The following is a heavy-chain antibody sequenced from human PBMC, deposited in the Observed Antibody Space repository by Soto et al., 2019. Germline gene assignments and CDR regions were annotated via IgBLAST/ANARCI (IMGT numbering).Heavy chain of an antibody. V-gene: IGHV3-74*01. Sequence: GGSLRLSCAASGFTFSSYWMHWVRQAPGKGLVWVSRINSDGSSTSYADSVKGRFTISRDNAKNTLYLQMNSLRAEDTAVYYCARELNDFWSGYSEPTWFDPWGQGTLVTVSS. CDR1: GFTFSSYW. CDR3: ARELNDFWSGYSEPTWFDP. D-gene: IGHD3-3*01. J-gene: IGHJ5*02. CDR2: INSDGSST.